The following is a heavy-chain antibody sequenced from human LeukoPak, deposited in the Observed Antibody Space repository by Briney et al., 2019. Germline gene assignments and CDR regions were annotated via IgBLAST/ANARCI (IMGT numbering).Heavy chain of an antibody. Sequence: SETLSLTCAVSAYSVSSGYYWGWIRQPPGKGLEWIGSIYHSGSTYYSPSLKSRVTTSVDTSKNQFSLKLTSVTAADTAVYYCARAGAVAGPDYWGQGTLVTVSS. V-gene: IGHV4-38-2*01. CDR1: AYSVSSGYY. D-gene: IGHD6-19*01. CDR2: IYHSGST. CDR3: ARAGAVAGPDY. J-gene: IGHJ4*02.